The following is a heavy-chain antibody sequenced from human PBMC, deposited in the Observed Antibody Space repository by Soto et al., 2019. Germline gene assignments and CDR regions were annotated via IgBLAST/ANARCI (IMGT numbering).Heavy chain of an antibody. D-gene: IGHD3-9*01. Sequence: VGSLRLSCVASGFMFTRSTINWVRQAPGKGLEWVSSITSASDYIFYADSVKGRFTISRDNARNSLYLQMNSLRAEDTAVYYCARVGTGSSTPLDIWGQGTMVTVSS. J-gene: IGHJ3*02. V-gene: IGHV3-21*01. CDR2: ITSASDYI. CDR3: ARVGTGSSTPLDI. CDR1: GFMFTRST.